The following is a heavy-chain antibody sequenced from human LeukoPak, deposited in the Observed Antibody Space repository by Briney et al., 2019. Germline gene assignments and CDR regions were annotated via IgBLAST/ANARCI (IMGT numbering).Heavy chain of an antibody. V-gene: IGHV4-30-4*01. D-gene: IGHD5-12*01. CDR2: IYYSGST. Sequence: SEALSLTCTVSSGSISSGDYYWSWIRQPPGKGLEWIGYIYYSGSTYYNPSLKSRVTISVDMSKNQFSLKLSSVTAADTAVYYCARVSGYSGYASFDPWGQGTLVTVSS. CDR1: SGSISSGDYY. CDR3: ARVSGYSGYASFDP. J-gene: IGHJ5*02.